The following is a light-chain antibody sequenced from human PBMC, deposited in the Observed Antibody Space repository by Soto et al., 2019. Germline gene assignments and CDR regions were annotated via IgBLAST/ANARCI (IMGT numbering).Light chain of an antibody. Sequence: EIVMTQSPATLSVSPGERATLSCRASHSVSSNLAWYQQKPGQAPRLLIYGASSRATGIPDRFSGSGSGTDFTLTISRLEPEDFAVYYCQQYGSSSITFGQGTRLEIK. J-gene: IGKJ5*01. CDR1: HSVSSN. CDR3: QQYGSSSIT. CDR2: GAS. V-gene: IGKV3-20*01.